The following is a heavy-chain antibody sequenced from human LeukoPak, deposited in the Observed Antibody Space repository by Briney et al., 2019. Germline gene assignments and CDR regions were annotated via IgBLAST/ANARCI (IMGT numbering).Heavy chain of an antibody. CDR3: STLLP. Sequence: PGGSLRLSCAASGFTFTNAWMNWVRQAPGKGLEWVGRIKSNSDGGTADYAAPVKGRFTIPRDDSKHTVYLQMDSLKIEDTAVYYCSTLLPWGQGALVTVSS. J-gene: IGHJ5*02. V-gene: IGHV3-15*07. CDR2: IKSNSDGGTA. CDR1: GFTFTNAW.